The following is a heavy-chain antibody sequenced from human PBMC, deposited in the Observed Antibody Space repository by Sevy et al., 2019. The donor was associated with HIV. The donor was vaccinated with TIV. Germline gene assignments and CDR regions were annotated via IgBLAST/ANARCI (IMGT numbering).Heavy chain of an antibody. J-gene: IGHJ4*02. CDR2: IKEDGSMI. V-gene: IGHV3-7*01. CDR3: VRAIGAAGSY. D-gene: IGHD6-13*01. CDR1: GFSFIRYW. Sequence: GGSLRLSCEASGFSFIRYWMSWVRQAPGKGLEWVANIKEDGSMIYYVDSVKGRFTISRDNAKNSVYLQMTSLRAEDAALYYCVRAIGAAGSYWGQGTLVTVSS.